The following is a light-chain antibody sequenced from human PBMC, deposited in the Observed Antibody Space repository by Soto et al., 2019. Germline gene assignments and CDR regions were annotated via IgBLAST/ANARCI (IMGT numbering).Light chain of an antibody. V-gene: IGKV3-15*01. Sequence: EIVMTQSPATLSVSPGESATLSCRASQSVSNNLAWYQQKPGQAPRLLIYGASTRATGIPARFSGSGSGTEFTLTIGSLQSEDFAVYYCQHYSNWPAFGQGTKVEIK. CDR1: QSVSNN. CDR2: GAS. CDR3: QHYSNWPA. J-gene: IGKJ1*01.